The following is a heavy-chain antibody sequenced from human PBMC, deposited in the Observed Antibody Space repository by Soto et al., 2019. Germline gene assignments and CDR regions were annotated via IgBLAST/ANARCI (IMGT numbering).Heavy chain of an antibody. CDR2: MNPNSGNT. CDR1: GYTFTSYD. J-gene: IGHJ5*02. CDR3: ARARVWTIFGVVKAKTNWFDP. Sequence: ASVKVSCKASGYTFTSYDINWVRQATGQGLEWMGWMNPNSGNTGYAQKFQGRVTMTRNTSISTAYMELSSLRSEDTAVYYCARARVWTIFGVVKAKTNWFDPWG. V-gene: IGHV1-8*01. D-gene: IGHD3-3*01.